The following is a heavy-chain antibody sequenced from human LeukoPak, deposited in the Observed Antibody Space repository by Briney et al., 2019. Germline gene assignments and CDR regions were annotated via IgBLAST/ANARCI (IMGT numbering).Heavy chain of an antibody. CDR1: GFSFSSHW. Sequence: GGSLRLSCAASGFSFSSHWMHWVRQAPGKGLVWVSRINSDGSITSKADSVKGRFTISRDNAKNTLFLQMNSLRAEDTAVYYCVRDLWNYYDSSGYYYEDYWGQGTLVTVSS. D-gene: IGHD3-22*01. V-gene: IGHV3-74*01. CDR3: VRDLWNYYDSSGYYYEDY. J-gene: IGHJ4*02. CDR2: INSDGSIT.